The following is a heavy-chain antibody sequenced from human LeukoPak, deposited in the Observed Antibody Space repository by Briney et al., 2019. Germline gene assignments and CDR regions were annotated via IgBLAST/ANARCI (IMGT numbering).Heavy chain of an antibody. J-gene: IGHJ3*02. CDR2: INHSGST. Sequence: PSETLSLTCAVCGGSFSGYYWSWIRQPPGKGLEWIGEINHSGSTNYNPSLKSRVTISVDTSKNQFSLKLSSVTAADTAVYYCARASNFPGRQLAPGDAFDIWGQGTMVTVSS. CDR3: ARASNFPGRQLAPGDAFDI. CDR1: GGSFSGYY. D-gene: IGHD6-13*01. V-gene: IGHV4-34*01.